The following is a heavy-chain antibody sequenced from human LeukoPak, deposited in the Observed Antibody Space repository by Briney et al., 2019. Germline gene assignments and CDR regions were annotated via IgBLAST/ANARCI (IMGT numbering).Heavy chain of an antibody. V-gene: IGHV3-7*01. Sequence: PSETLSLTCTVTGASISSACWSWIRQPPGKGLEWVAHINQDGSKEYYMDSVKARFTISRDNAKNSLSLQMNSLRAEDTAVYYCVRDGGVSGYDLLDYWGQGTLVTVSS. J-gene: IGHJ4*02. CDR2: INQDGSKE. CDR3: VRDGGVSGYDLLDY. CDR1: GASISSAC. D-gene: IGHD5-12*01.